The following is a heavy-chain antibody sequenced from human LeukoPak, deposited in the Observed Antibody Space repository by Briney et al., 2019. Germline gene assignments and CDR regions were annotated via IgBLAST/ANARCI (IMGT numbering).Heavy chain of an antibody. J-gene: IGHJ3*02. V-gene: IGHV3-30*18. Sequence: GRSLRLSCAASGFTFSRFGMHWVRQAPGKGLEWVAVISYDGSNKYYADSVQGRFTISRDSSKNTLYLQMNSLRAEDTAVYYCAKLYGAFDIWGQGTMVTVSS. D-gene: IGHD2-2*02. CDR3: AKLYGAFDI. CDR1: GFTFSRFG. CDR2: ISYDGSNK.